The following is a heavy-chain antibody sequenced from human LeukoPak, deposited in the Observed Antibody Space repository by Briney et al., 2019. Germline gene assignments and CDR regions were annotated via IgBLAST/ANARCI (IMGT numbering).Heavy chain of an antibody. CDR3: ARRLVDIVAPDAFDI. CDR2: IYYSGST. J-gene: IGHJ3*02. CDR1: GGSIRSYY. D-gene: IGHD5-12*01. V-gene: IGHV4-59*01. Sequence: SETLSLTCTVSGGSIRSYYWSWIRQSPGKGLEWIGYIYYSGSTYYNPSLKSRVTISVDTSKNQFSLKLSSVTAADTAVYYCARRLVDIVAPDAFDIWGQGTMVTVSS.